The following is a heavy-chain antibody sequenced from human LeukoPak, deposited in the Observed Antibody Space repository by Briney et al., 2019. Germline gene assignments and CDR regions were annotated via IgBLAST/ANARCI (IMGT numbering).Heavy chain of an antibody. J-gene: IGHJ4*02. CDR2: IYYSGST. CDR3: ARHLSSQWFGELLDNHHFDY. D-gene: IGHD3-10*01. CDR1: GGSIRSSTYY. Sequence: KPSETLSLTCTVSGGSIRSSTYYWGWIRQPPGKGLEWIGSIYYSGSTYQNPSLKSRVTISVDMSKNQFSLKLNSVTAADTAVYYCARHLSSQWFGELLDNHHFDYWGQGTLVTVSS. V-gene: IGHV4-39*01.